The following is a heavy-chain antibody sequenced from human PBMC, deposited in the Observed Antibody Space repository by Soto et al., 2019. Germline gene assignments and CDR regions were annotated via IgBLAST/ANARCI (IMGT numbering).Heavy chain of an antibody. CDR2: IYYSGST. V-gene: IGHV4-31*03. Sequence: SDALSLTPIISGGSISTAGYYWSWIRQHPGKGLEWIGYIYYSGSTYYNPSLKSRVTISVDTSKNQFSLKLSSVTAADTAVYYCARYFDWLLSKDAFDIWGQGTMVT. CDR1: GGSISTAGYY. CDR3: ARYFDWLLSKDAFDI. J-gene: IGHJ3*02. D-gene: IGHD3-9*01.